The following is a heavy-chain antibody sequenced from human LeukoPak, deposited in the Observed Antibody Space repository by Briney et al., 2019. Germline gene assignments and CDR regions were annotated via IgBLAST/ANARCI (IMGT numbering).Heavy chain of an antibody. V-gene: IGHV1-69*05. CDR2: IIPIFGTA. J-gene: IGHJ6*03. Sequence: ASVKVSCKASGGTFSSYAISWVRQAPGQGLEWMGGIIPIFGTANYAQKFQGRVTITTDESTSTAYMELSSLRSEDTAVYYCAFSIAAFYYYYYMDVWGKGTTVTVSS. CDR3: AFSIAAFYYYYYMDV. CDR1: GGTFSSYA. D-gene: IGHD6-6*01.